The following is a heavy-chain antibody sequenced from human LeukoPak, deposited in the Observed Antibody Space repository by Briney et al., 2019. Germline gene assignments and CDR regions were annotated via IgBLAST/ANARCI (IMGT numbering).Heavy chain of an antibody. CDR2: INPNTGHP. D-gene: IGHD2-2*01. V-gene: IGHV7-4-1*01. Sequence: ASVKVSCKASGYTFTHYAINWVRQAPGQGLEWMGRINPNTGHPTSAQGFTGRFVFSVDTSVSTTYLRISSLRAEDTAIYYCAREGCTLTSCYPNFDNWGQGALVTVSS. J-gene: IGHJ4*02. CDR1: GYTFTHYA. CDR3: AREGCTLTSCYPNFDN.